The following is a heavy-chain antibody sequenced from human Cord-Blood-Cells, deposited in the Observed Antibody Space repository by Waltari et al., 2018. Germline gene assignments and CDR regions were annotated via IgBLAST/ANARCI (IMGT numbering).Heavy chain of an antibody. Sequence: EVQLVESGGGLVQPGGSLRLSCAASGFTFSSYWMHWVRQAPGKGLVSGSRINSDGSSTSYADSVKGRFTISRDNAKNTLYLQMNSLRAEDTAVYYCARSIAARPDYFDYWGQGTLVTVSS. CDR3: ARSIAARPDYFDY. V-gene: IGHV3-74*01. J-gene: IGHJ4*02. CDR1: GFTFSSYW. D-gene: IGHD6-6*01. CDR2: INSDGSST.